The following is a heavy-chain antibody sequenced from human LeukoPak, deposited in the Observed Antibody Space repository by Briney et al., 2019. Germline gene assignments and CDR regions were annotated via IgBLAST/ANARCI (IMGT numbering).Heavy chain of an antibody. D-gene: IGHD1-26*01. J-gene: IGHJ4*02. V-gene: IGHV3-23*01. CDR3: AKGALKWELLPYYFDY. Sequence: GGSLRLSCAASGFTFSSYGMSWVRQAPGKGLEWVSAISGSGGSTYYAESVKGRFTISRDNSKNTLYLQMNSLRAEDTAVYYCAKGALKWELLPYYFDYWGQGTLVTVSS. CDR2: ISGSGGST. CDR1: GFTFSSYG.